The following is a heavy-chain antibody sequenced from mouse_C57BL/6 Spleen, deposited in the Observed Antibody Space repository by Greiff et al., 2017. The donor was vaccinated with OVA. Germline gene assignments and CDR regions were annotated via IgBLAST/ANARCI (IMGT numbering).Heavy chain of an antibody. D-gene: IGHD1-1*01. CDR2: IGPGSGST. V-gene: IGHV1-77*01. CDR1: GYTFADYY. CDR3: ARTVYYYGSSPSFDY. Sequence: QVQLQQSGAELVKPGASVKISCKASGYTFADYYINWVKQRPGQGLEWIGKIGPGSGSTYYNEKFKGKATLTADKSSSTAYMQLSSLTSEDSAVYFCARTVYYYGSSPSFDYWGQGTTLTVSS. J-gene: IGHJ2*01.